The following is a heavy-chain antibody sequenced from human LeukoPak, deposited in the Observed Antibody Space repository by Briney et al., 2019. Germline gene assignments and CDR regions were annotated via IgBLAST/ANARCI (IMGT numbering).Heavy chain of an antibody. CDR1: GFTFRSNW. J-gene: IGHJ3*01. V-gene: IGHV3-74*01. D-gene: IGHD4/OR15-4a*01. CDR3: ARLKEV. Sequence: PGGSLRLSCVASGFTFRSNWVYWVRQVPGKGLVWVSRINSDGSDTSYADSVKGRFTISRDNAKSTLYLQMNSLGVDDTAVYYCARLKEVWGQGTMVTVSS. CDR2: INSDGSDT.